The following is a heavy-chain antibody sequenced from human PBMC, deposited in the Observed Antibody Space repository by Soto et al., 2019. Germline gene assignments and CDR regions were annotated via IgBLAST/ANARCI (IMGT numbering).Heavy chain of an antibody. D-gene: IGHD1-1*01. J-gene: IGHJ4*02. CDR3: ARGRYGDY. CDR2: ISEHNGNT. Sequence: QVHLVQSGAEVKKPGASVKVSCKGSGYAFTTYGITCVRQAPGQGLEWMGWISEHNGNTNSAQKLQGRVTVTRDTSMSTAYMELRSLRTDDTAVYYCARGRYGDYWGQAALVTVSS. V-gene: IGHV1-18*01. CDR1: GYAFTTYG.